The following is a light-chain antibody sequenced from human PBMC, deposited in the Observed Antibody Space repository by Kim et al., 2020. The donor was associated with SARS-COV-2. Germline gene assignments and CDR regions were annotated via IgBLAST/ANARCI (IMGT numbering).Light chain of an antibody. CDR1: ENIGTW. Sequence: SESIGDVVTITCRASENIGTWLAWYQQKPGRAPRLLIYLASSLESEVPSRFSGTGSGTEFSLSITSLQPDDFATYYCQHYSRFPYTFGQGTKLEI. J-gene: IGKJ2*01. V-gene: IGKV1-5*03. CDR3: QHYSRFPYT. CDR2: LAS.